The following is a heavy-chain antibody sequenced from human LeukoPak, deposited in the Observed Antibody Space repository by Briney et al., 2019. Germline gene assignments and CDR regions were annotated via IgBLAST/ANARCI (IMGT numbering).Heavy chain of an antibody. J-gene: IGHJ6*03. CDR2: INHSGST. V-gene: IGHV4-39*07. D-gene: IGHD3-9*01. CDR1: HGSISSISYY. CDR3: ARGRKVYDILTGYYGAPHYYYYMDV. Sequence: SETLSLTCSVSHGSISSISYYWGWIRQPPGKGLEWIGEINHSGSTNYNPSLKSRVTISVDTSKNQFSLKLSSVTAADTAVYYCARGRKVYDILTGYYGAPHYYYYMDVWGKGTTATVSS.